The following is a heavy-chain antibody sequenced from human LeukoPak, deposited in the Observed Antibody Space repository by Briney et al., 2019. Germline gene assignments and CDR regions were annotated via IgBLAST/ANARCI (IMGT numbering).Heavy chain of an antibody. CDR2: IKGKTDGGTT. CDR1: GFTFSNAW. J-gene: IGHJ5*02. Sequence: GGSLRLSCAASGFTFSNAWMTWVRQAPGKGLEWVGRIKGKTDGGTTDYTAPVNGRFTISRDDSKNTLYLQMNSLKTEDTAVYYCTTDSPLVVVVAATENWFDPWGQGTLVTVSS. D-gene: IGHD2-15*01. CDR3: TTDSPLVVVVAATENWFDP. V-gene: IGHV3-15*01.